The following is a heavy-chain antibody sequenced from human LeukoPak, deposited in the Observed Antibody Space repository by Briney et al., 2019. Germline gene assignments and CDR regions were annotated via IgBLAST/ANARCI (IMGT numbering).Heavy chain of an antibody. J-gene: IGHJ4*02. V-gene: IGHV1-2*02. Sequence: ASVKVSCKASGHTFTGYYMHWVRQAPGQGLEWMGWINPNSGGTNYAQKFQGRVTMTRDTSISTAYMELSRLRSDDTAVYYCARDWGYYDSSGYYDYWGQGTLVTVSS. CDR3: ARDWGYYDSSGYYDY. CDR1: GHTFTGYY. CDR2: INPNSGGT. D-gene: IGHD3-22*01.